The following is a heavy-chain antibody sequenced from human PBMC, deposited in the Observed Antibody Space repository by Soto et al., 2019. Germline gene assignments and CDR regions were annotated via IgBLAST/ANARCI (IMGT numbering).Heavy chain of an antibody. CDR3: AKDNPTSAY. J-gene: IGHJ4*02. CDR2: ISYDGSDK. D-gene: IGHD1-1*01. CDR1: GFTFNSSA. V-gene: IGHV3-30*18. Sequence: QVQLVESGGGVVQPGRSLRLSCAVSGFTFNSSAMHWVRQAPGKGPEWVAIISYDGSDKYYADSVEGRFTISRDNSKSSLFLQMSSLRPEDTAVYYCAKDNPTSAYWGQGTLVTVSS.